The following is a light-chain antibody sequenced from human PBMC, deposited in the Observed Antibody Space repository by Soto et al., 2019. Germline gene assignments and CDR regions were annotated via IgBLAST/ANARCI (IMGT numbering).Light chain of an antibody. V-gene: IGKV1-5*03. J-gene: IGKJ5*01. Sequence: DIQMTQSPSTLSASVGDRVTITCRASQSISSWLAWYQQKPGKAPKLLIYKASSLESGVPSRFSGSGSGTDCTLTISSLQPDDFACYYCRHCNSYSSTFGQGTRREIK. CDR2: KAS. CDR3: RHCNSYSST. CDR1: QSISSW.